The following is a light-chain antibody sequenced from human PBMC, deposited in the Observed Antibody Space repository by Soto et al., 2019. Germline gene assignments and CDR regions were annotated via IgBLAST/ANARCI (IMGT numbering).Light chain of an antibody. CDR2: ATS. CDR1: QGIATY. J-gene: IGKJ4*01. Sequence: DDQMTQSPSSLSAFVGERVTNTCRASQGIATYLAWYQQKPGKVPKLLIYATSTLQSGVSSRFSGSGSGTVFTLIFTSLQHEDVGTYYCQKYNSAPLAFGGGTRWIS. V-gene: IGKV1-27*01. CDR3: QKYNSAPLA.